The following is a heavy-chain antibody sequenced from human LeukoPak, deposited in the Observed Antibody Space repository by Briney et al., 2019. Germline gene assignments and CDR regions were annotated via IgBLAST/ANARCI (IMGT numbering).Heavy chain of an antibody. J-gene: IGHJ6*04. V-gene: IGHV3-48*03. CDR1: GFTFSSYE. CDR2: ISSSSSIK. CDR3: ARWGCSGGSCYERTYYYYGMDV. D-gene: IGHD2-15*01. Sequence: PGGSLRLSCAASGFTFSSYEMSWVRQAPGKGLEWVSYISSSSSIKYYADFVKGRFTISRDNAKNSLYLQMNSLRAEDTAVYYCARWGCSGGSCYERTYYYYGMDVWGKGTTVTVSS.